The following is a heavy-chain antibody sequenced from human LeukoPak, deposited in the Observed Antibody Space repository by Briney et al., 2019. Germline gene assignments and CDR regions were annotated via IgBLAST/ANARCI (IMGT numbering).Heavy chain of an antibody. CDR2: ITSSGGST. J-gene: IGHJ4*02. Sequence: GGSLRLSCAVSGFTFSSDAMSWVRQAPGKGLEWVSRITSSGGSTHYADSVKGRFTVSRDNSKNTLYLQMNSLRDEDTAVYYCAKSVGYFDDWGQGTLVTVSS. CDR3: AKSVGYFDD. CDR1: GFTFSSDA. D-gene: IGHD3-22*01. V-gene: IGHV3-23*01.